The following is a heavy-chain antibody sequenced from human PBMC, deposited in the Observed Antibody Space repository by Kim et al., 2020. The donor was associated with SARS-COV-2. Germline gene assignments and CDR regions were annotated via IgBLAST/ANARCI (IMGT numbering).Heavy chain of an antibody. J-gene: IGHJ2*01. CDR1: GFTFSSYW. D-gene: IGHD5-18*01. CDR2: IKQDGSEK. CDR3: AREWRWEDTATPADWYFDL. V-gene: IGHV3-7*01. Sequence: GGSLRLSCAASGFTFSSYWMSWVRQAPGKGLEWVANIKQDGSEKYYVDSVKGRFTISRDNAKNSLYLQMNSLRAEDTAVYYCAREWRWEDTATPADWYFDLWGRGTLVTVSS.